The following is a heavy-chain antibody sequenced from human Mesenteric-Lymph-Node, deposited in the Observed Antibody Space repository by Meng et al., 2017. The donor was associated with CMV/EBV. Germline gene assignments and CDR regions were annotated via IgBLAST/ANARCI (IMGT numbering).Heavy chain of an antibody. CDR3: AREEGATTVTTGDYYYYGMDV. CDR2: IYYSGST. CDR1: GGSVNNRSYY. V-gene: IGHV4-61*01. D-gene: IGHD4-11*01. Sequence: SETLSLTCTVSGGSVNNRSYYWSWIRQPPGKGLEWIGRIYYSGSTNYNPSLKSRVTISVDTSKNQFSLKLSSVTAADTAVYYCAREEGATTVTTGDYYYYGMDVWGQGTTVTVSS. J-gene: IGHJ6*02.